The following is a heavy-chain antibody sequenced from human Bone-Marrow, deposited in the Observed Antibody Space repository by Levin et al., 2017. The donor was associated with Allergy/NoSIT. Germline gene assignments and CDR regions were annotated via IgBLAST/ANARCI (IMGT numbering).Heavy chain of an antibody. V-gene: IGHV1-2*06. CDR2: INPNSGGT. CDR1: GYTFTGYY. Sequence: ASVKVSCKASGYTFTGYYMHWVRQAPGQGLEWMGRINPNSGGTNYAQKFQGRVTMTRDTSISTAYMELSRLRSDDTAVYYCARDGGYSSSSSAYYYYMDVWGKGTTVTVSS. CDR3: ARDGGYSSSSSAYYYYMDV. J-gene: IGHJ6*03. D-gene: IGHD6-6*01.